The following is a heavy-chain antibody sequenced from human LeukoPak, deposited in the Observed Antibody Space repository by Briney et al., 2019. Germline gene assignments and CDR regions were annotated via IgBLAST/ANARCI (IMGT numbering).Heavy chain of an antibody. CDR1: GGSINSGSYY. CDR3: ARGGPNKYNWFHP. J-gene: IGHJ5*02. V-gene: IGHV4-61*01. D-gene: IGHD3-10*01. CDR2: IYYSGST. Sequence: SETLSLTCTVSGGSINSGSYYWSWVRQPPGKGLEWIGQIYYSGSTNYKPSLKSRVTISVDTSKNQFSLRLNSVTAADTAVYYCARGGPNKYNWFHPWGQGTLVTVSS.